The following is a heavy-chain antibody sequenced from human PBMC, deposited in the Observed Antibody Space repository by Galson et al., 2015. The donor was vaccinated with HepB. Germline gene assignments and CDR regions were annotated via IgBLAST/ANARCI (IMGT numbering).Heavy chain of an antibody. Sequence: SVKVSCKASGYTFTGYYMHWVRQAPGQGLEWMGRINPNSGGTNYAQKFQGRVTMTRDTSISTAYMELSSLRSEDTAVYYCARGYYGSGSYYFDYWGQGTLVTVSS. CDR2: INPNSGGT. CDR1: GYTFTGYY. CDR3: ARGYYGSGSYYFDY. D-gene: IGHD3-10*01. V-gene: IGHV1-2*06. J-gene: IGHJ4*02.